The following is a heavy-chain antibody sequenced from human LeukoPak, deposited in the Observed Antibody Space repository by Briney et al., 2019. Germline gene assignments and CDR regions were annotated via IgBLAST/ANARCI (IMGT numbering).Heavy chain of an antibody. CDR1: GFTFSSYW. J-gene: IGHJ5*02. CDR2: IKQDGSEK. V-gene: IGHV3-7*01. CDR3: ARGQPDGLFEQQLDHNWFDP. Sequence: GGSLRPSCAASGFTFSSYWMSWVRQAPGKGLEWVANIKQDGSEKYYVDSVKGRFTISRDNAKNSLYLQMNSLRAEDTAVYYCARGQPDGLFEQQLDHNWFDPWGQGTLVTVSS. D-gene: IGHD6-13*01.